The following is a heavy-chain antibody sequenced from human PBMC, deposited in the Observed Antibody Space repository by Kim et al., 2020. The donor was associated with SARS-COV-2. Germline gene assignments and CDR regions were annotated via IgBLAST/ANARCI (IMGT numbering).Heavy chain of an antibody. V-gene: IGHV3-30*07. D-gene: IGHD3-10*01. Sequence: VKGRFTISRDNSKNTLYLQMNSLRAEDTAVYYCARDPSMVRGVPHTVFDYWGQGTLVTVSS. CDR3: ARDPSMVRGVPHTVFDY. J-gene: IGHJ4*02.